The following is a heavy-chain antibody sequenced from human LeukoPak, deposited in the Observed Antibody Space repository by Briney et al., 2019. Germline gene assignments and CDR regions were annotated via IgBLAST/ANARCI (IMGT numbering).Heavy chain of an antibody. CDR3: ARDNDISRGFYYAMDV. V-gene: IGHV4-59*01. D-gene: IGHD3-9*01. Sequence: PSETLSLTCTVSGDSISTYYWSWVRQPPGKGLEWIGYIYCGGNTNYNPSLKSRVTISVDTSKNQFSLKLSSVTAVDTAVYYCARDNDISRGFYYAMDVWGQGTTVIVSS. J-gene: IGHJ6*02. CDR1: GDSISTYY. CDR2: IYCGGNT.